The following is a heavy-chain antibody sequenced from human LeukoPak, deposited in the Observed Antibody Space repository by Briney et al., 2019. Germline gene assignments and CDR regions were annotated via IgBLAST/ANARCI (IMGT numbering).Heavy chain of an antibody. D-gene: IGHD2-2*01. CDR3: ARDQADIVVVPAADYYYFYYMDV. V-gene: IGHV3-20*04. J-gene: IGHJ6*03. Sequence: GGSLRLSCAASGFTFDDYGMSWVRQAPGKGLEWVSGINWNGGSTGYADSVKGRFTISRDNAKNSLYLQMNSLRAEDTALYYCARDQADIVVVPAADYYYFYYMDVWGKGTTVTVSS. CDR1: GFTFDDYG. CDR2: INWNGGST.